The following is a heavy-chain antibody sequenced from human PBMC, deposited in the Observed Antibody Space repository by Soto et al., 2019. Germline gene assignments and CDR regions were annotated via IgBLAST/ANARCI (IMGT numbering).Heavy chain of an antibody. Sequence: GASVKVSCKASGCNFTSYDINWVRQATGQGLEWMGWMNPNSGNTGYAQKFQGRVTMTRNTSISTAYMELSSLRSEDTAVYYCARGRFLEWLNWFDPWGQGTLVTVSS. CDR3: ARGRFLEWLNWFDP. CDR2: MNPNSGNT. D-gene: IGHD3-3*01. J-gene: IGHJ5*02. CDR1: GCNFTSYD. V-gene: IGHV1-8*01.